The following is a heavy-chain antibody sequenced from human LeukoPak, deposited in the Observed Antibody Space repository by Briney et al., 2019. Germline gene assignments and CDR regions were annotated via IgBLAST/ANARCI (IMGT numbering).Heavy chain of an antibody. V-gene: IGHV1-18*01. CDR2: ISTYNGDT. Sequence: ASVKVSCKAPGYTFNSYGINWVRQAPGQGLEWMGWISTYNGDTNYAQKFQGRVTMTTDTSTSTAYMELRSLRSDDTAVYYCARDQVILTAYYNVNWFDPWGQGTLVTVSS. D-gene: IGHD3-9*01. J-gene: IGHJ5*02. CDR3: ARDQVILTAYYNVNWFDP. CDR1: GYTFNSYG.